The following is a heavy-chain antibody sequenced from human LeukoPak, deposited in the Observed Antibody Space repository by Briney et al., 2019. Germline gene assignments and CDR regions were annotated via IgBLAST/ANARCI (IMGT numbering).Heavy chain of an antibody. J-gene: IGHJ3*02. Sequence: SETLSLTCTVSGGSIRSSYYYWGWIRQPPGKGLEWIGSIYDSGSTYYNPSLKSRVTISVDTSKNQFSLKLSSVTAADTAVYYCARGGGSYGFVLGAFDIWGQGTMVTVSS. CDR3: ARGGGSYGFVLGAFDI. CDR1: GGSIRSSYYY. V-gene: IGHV4-39*07. CDR2: IYDSGST. D-gene: IGHD1-26*01.